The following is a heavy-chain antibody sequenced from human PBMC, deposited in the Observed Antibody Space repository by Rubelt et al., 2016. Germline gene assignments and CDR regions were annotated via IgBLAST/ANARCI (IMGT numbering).Heavy chain of an antibody. CDR1: GFTFMNYA. D-gene: IGHD3-10*01. J-gene: IGHJ6*02. CDR3: AKTVGEYYYYYGMDV. V-gene: IGHV3-23*01. Sequence: EVQLLESGGGLVQPGGSLRLSCAASGFTFMNYAMTWVRQAPGKGLEWVSSISGSGGRPDYADSVKAWAHQMTSLRADDTAVYYCAKTVGEYYYYYGMDVWGQGTTVTVSS. CDR2: ISGSGGRP.